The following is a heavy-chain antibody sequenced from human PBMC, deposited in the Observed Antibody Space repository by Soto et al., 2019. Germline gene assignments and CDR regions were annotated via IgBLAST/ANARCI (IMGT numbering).Heavy chain of an antibody. CDR3: AKVSNYDILTYYYYYGMDV. CDR1: GFTFSSYA. Sequence: GGSLRLSCAASGFTFSSYAMSWVRQAPGKGLEWVSAISGSGGSTYYADSVKGRFTISRDNSKNTLYLQMNSLRAEDTAVYYCAKVSNYDILTYYYYYGMDVWGQGTTVTVSS. J-gene: IGHJ6*02. V-gene: IGHV3-23*01. D-gene: IGHD3-9*01. CDR2: ISGSGGST.